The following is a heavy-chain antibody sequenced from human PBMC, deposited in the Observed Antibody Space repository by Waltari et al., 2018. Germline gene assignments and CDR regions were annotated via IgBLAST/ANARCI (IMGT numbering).Heavy chain of an antibody. CDR2: ITGSGDNI. J-gene: IGHJ4*02. V-gene: IGHV3-23*01. CDR3: ARGQNSRQYHFDY. Sequence: EVQLLESGGGLVQPGGSLRLSCAASGFTFTNYAMTWVRQAPGKGLEWVSAITGSGDNIYYADAVRGRFTISRDNSKDTLYLQMNNLRAEDTAIFYCARGQNSRQYHFDYWGQGTLVAVSS. CDR1: GFTFTNYA. D-gene: IGHD4-4*01.